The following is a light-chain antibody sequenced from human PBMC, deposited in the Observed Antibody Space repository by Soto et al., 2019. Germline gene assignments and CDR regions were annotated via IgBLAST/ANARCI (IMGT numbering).Light chain of an antibody. CDR3: HQYNSWPRGT. CDR1: QRFNLN. J-gene: IGKJ3*01. Sequence: EIRWTHPPGTLSVFPGGEAPLSSPPSQRFNLNLAWYQQKPGQPPRLLLYGASTRATGIPVRFRGSGSGTEFTLTISSLQSEDSAVYYCHQYNSWPRGTFGPGTKVEIK. CDR2: GAS. V-gene: IGKV3-15*01.